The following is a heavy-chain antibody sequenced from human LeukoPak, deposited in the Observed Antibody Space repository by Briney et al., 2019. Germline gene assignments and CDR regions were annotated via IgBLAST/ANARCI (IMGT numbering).Heavy chain of an antibody. CDR2: ISYDGSNK. V-gene: IGHV3-30-3*01. D-gene: IGHD3-16*01. J-gene: IGHJ4*02. CDR1: GFTFSSYA. Sequence: PGGSLRLSCAASGFTFSSYAMHWVRQAPGKGLEWVAVISYDGSNKYYADSVKGRFTISRDNSKNTLYLQMNSLRAEDTAVYYCARATSMGYFGYWGQGTLVTVSS. CDR3: ARATSMGYFGY.